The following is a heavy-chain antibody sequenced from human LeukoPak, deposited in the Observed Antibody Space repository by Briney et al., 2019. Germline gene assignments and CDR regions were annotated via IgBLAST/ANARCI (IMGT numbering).Heavy chain of an antibody. Sequence: SETLSLTCAVYGGSFSGYYWSWIRQPPGKGLEWIGYIYYSGSTNYNPSLKSRVTISVDTSKNQFSLKLSSVTAADTAVYYCARKYSSGWNGAFDIWGQGTMVTVSS. CDR1: GGSFSGYY. CDR3: ARKYSSGWNGAFDI. J-gene: IGHJ3*02. V-gene: IGHV4-59*01. D-gene: IGHD6-19*01. CDR2: IYYSGST.